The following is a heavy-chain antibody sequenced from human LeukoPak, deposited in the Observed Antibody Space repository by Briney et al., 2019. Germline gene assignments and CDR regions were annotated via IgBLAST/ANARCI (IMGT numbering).Heavy chain of an antibody. V-gene: IGHV1-69*13. Sequence: ASVKVSCKASGGTFSSYAISWVRQAPGQGLEWMGGIIPIFGTANYAQKFQGRVTITADESTSTAYMELSSLRSEDTAVYYCARVHDYGDYPFDYWGQGTLVTVSS. CDR2: IIPIFGTA. CDR3: ARVHDYGDYPFDY. J-gene: IGHJ4*02. D-gene: IGHD4-17*01. CDR1: GGTFSSYA.